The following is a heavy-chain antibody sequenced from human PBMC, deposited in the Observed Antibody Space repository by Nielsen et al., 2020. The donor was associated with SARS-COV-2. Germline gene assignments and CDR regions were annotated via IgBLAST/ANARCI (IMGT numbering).Heavy chain of an antibody. D-gene: IGHD4-17*01. J-gene: IGHJ6*02. V-gene: IGHV4-59*01. Sequence: SETLSLTCTVSGGSISSYYWSWIRQPPGKGLEWIGYIYYSGSTNYNPSLKSRVTISVDTSKNQFSLKLSSVTAADTAVYYCARVRYYYYGMDVWGQGTTVTVSS. CDR2: IYYSGST. CDR3: ARVRYYYYGMDV. CDR1: GGSISSYY.